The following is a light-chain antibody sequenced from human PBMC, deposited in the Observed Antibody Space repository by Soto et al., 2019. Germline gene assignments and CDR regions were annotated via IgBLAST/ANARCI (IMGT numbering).Light chain of an antibody. CDR3: CSYAGSNTWV. CDR2: EVT. CDR1: SRDVGSYDV. Sequence: QSVLTQPASVSGSPGQSITLSCTGTSRDVGSYDVVSWYQQHPGKAPRLMIYEVTKRPSGISDRFSGSKSGNTASLTISGLQAGDEADYYCCSYAGSNTWVFGGGTKLTVL. J-gene: IGLJ3*02. V-gene: IGLV2-23*02.